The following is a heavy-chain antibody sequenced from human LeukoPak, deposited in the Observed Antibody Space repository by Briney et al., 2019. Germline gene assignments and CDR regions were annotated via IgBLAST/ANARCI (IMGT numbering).Heavy chain of an antibody. J-gene: IGHJ4*02. CDR2: IYHSGST. V-gene: IGHV4-4*02. CDR1: GGSISSSNW. Sequence: PSGTLSLTCAVSGGSISSSNWWSWVRQPPGKGLEWIGEIYHSGSTNYNPSLKSRVTMSVDTSKNQFSLKLSSVTAADTAVYYCARAGSSERGYYFDYWGQGTLVTVSS. D-gene: IGHD6-6*01. CDR3: ARAGSSERGYYFDY.